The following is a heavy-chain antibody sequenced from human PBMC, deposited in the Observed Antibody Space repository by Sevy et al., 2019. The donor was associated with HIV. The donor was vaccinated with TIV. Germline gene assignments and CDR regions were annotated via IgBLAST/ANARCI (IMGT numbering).Heavy chain of an antibody. J-gene: IGHJ4*02. Sequence: GGSLRLSCTGSGFTFGDYAMSWVRQAPGKGLEWVSFLKHNAYGGTLDYAASVKGRFSTSRDDYKSIDHLQMNDLKTEETAIYYCTRGKGAQAIFDYWGQGALVTVSS. CDR2: LKHNAYGGTL. CDR1: GFTFGDYA. CDR3: TRGKGAQAIFDY. D-gene: IGHD3-16*01. V-gene: IGHV3-49*04.